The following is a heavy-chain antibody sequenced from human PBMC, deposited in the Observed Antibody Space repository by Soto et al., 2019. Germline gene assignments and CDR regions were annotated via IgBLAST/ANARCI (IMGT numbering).Heavy chain of an antibody. Sequence: PGGSLRLSCAASGFTFSSYGMHWVRQAPGKGLEWVAVIWYDGSNKYYADSVKGRFTISRDNSKNTLYLQMNSLRAEDTAVYYCAREHVDTAMVRGYWFDPWGQGTLVTVSS. J-gene: IGHJ5*02. CDR1: GFTFSSYG. D-gene: IGHD5-18*01. CDR3: AREHVDTAMVRGYWFDP. V-gene: IGHV3-33*01. CDR2: IWYDGSNK.